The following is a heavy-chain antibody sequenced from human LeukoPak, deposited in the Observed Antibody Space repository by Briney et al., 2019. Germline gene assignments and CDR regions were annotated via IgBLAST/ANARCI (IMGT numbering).Heavy chain of an antibody. J-gene: IGHJ4*02. CDR1: GFTFSTYP. CDR2: IYPSGDST. Sequence: GSLRLSCAASGFTFSTYPMTWVRQGPGKGLEWVSSIYPSGDSTFYADSVKGRFTISRDNSKNTLYLQMSSLRTEDTAIYYCAKDVVPDSGWDLDYWGQGTLVTVSS. V-gene: IGHV3-23*01. CDR3: AKDVVPDSGWDLDY. D-gene: IGHD6-19*01.